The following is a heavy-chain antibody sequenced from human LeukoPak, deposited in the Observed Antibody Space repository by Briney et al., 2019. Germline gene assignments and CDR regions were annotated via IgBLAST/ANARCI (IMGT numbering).Heavy chain of an antibody. Sequence: PSETLSLTCAVYGGSFSGYYWSWVRQAPGKGLEWVSAITDSGSITYYADSVKGRFTISRDNSKNTLYLQMNSLRAEDTAVYYCAKSQESSSWYVGYWGQGTLVTVSS. V-gene: IGHV3-23*01. CDR2: ITDSGSIT. D-gene: IGHD6-13*01. CDR3: AKSQESSSWYVGY. CDR1: GGSFSGYY. J-gene: IGHJ4*02.